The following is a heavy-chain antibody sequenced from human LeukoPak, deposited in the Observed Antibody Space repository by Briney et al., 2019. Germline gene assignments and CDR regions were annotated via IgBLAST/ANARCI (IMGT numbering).Heavy chain of an antibody. CDR1: GYSFTSYW. Sequence: PGESLKISCKGSGYSFTSYWIGWVRQMPGKGLEWMGIIYPGDFDTRYSPSFQGQVTISADKSISTAYLQWSSLKASDTAMYYCARYHGDYYYYYYYGMDVWAKGPRSPSP. CDR3: ARYHGDYYYYYYYGMDV. V-gene: IGHV5-51*01. J-gene: IGHJ6*02. CDR2: IYPGDFDT. D-gene: IGHD4-17*01.